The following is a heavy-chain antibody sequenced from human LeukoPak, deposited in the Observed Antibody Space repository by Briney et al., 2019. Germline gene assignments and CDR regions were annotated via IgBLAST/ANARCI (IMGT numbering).Heavy chain of an antibody. CDR2: IHYSGRP. CDR3: RRHTDIAPLSSLKY. CDR1: GGSISSYY. D-gene: IGHD6-13*01. J-gene: IGHJ4*02. Sequence: SETLSLTCTVSGGSISSYYWSWIRQTPGKGLEWIGAIHYSGRPTYNPSLRSRVPISLDTPKNQFSVKLSSGTAADPAGLYCRRHTDIAPLSSLKYWGQGTLVTVSS. V-gene: IGHV4-59*08.